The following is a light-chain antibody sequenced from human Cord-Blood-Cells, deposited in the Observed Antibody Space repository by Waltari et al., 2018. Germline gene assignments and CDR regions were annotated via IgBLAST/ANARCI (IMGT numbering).Light chain of an antibody. CDR3: CSYAGSSTYV. CDR2: EGS. V-gene: IGLV2-23*01. CDR1: SSDVGRYNL. J-gene: IGLJ1*01. Sequence: QSALTQPAPVAGSPGQSITISCTGTSSDVGRYNLVAWYQQHPGKAPKLMIYEGSKRPSGVSNRFSGSKSGNTASLTISGLQAEDEADYYCCSYAGSSTYVFGTGTKVTVL.